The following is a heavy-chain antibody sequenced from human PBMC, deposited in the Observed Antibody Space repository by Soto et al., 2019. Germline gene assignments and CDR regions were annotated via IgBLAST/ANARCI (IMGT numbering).Heavy chain of an antibody. V-gene: IGHV1-69*02. J-gene: IGHJ6*03. Sequence: ASVKVSCKASGGTFSSYTISWVRQAPGQGLEWMGRIIPILGIANYAQKFQGRVTITADKSTSTAYMELSSLRSEDTAVYYCARGPRGGSSGWYLVPFYYYYMDVWGQGTLVTVSS. D-gene: IGHD6-19*01. CDR3: ARGPRGGSSGWYLVPFYYYYMDV. CDR1: GGTFSSYT. CDR2: IIPILGIA.